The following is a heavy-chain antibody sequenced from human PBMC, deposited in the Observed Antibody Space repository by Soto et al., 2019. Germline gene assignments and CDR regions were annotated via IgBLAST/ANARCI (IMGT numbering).Heavy chain of an antibody. D-gene: IGHD2-2*01. CDR1: GYTFASSG. CDR2: ISAYNGNT. CDR3: ARDYIGRGYCSSNSCWTSVGWFDP. V-gene: IGHV1-18*01. J-gene: IGHJ5*02. Sequence: PVKLCCKASGYTFASSGISSVRQDPGQGLEWMGWISAYNGNTNYAQKLQGRVTMTTDTSTSTAYMELRSLRSDDTAVYYCARDYIGRGYCSSNSCWTSVGWFDPLRQGTLVTVSS.